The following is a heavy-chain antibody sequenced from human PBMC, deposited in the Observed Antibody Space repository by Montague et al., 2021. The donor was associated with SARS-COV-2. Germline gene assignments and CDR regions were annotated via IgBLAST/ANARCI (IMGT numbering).Heavy chain of an antibody. J-gene: IGHJ5*02. CDR3: ARSMIRGGLNWFDP. CDR1: GASISNGGYT. CDR2: IYQSGTT. V-gene: IGHV4-30-2*01. Sequence: TLSLTCAVSGASISNGGYTWSWIRRPPGKGLEWIGYIYQSGTTRYNPSLKSRVTMSVDKSKNQFSLQLTSVIAADTAIYFCARSMIRGGLNWFDPWGQGTLVTASS. D-gene: IGHD3-10*01.